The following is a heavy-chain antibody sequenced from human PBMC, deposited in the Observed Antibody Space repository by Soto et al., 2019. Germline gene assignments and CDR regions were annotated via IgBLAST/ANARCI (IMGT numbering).Heavy chain of an antibody. V-gene: IGHV1-2*02. J-gene: IGHJ4*02. CDR2: INPNSGGT. D-gene: IGHD3-22*01. CDR1: GYTFTGYY. CDR3: AGVSPDSSGYYYGPSIDY. Sequence: GASVKVSCKASGYTFTGYYMHWVRQAPGQGLEWMGWINPNSGGTNYAQKFQGRVTMTRDTSISTAYMELSRLRSDDTAVYYCAGVSPDSSGYYYGPSIDYWGQGTLVTVSS.